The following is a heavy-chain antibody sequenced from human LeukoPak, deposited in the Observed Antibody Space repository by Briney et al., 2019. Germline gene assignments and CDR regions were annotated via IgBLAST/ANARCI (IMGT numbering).Heavy chain of an antibody. D-gene: IGHD2-8*02. J-gene: IGHJ4*02. Sequence: ASVKVSCKASGYTFTGYYMHWVRQAPGQGLEWMGWINPNSGGTNYAQKFQGRVTMTRDTSISTAYMELSRLRSDDTAVYYCARVSGGLVYFDYWGQGTLVTVSS. V-gene: IGHV1-2*02. CDR1: GYTFTGYY. CDR3: ARVSGGLVYFDY. CDR2: INPNSGGT.